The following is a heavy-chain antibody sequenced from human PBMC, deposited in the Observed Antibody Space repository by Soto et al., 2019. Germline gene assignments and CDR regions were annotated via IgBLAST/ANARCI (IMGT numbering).Heavy chain of an antibody. CDR2: INPNSGGT. CDR1: GYTFTGYY. V-gene: IGHV1-2*02. Sequence: ASVKVSCKASGYTFTGYYMHWVRQAPGQGLEWMGWINPNSGGTNYAQKFQGRVTMTRDTSISTAYMDPVDTATYYCARTLRWTIDYWGQGTLVTVSS. D-gene: IGHD5-18*01. CDR3: WTIDY. J-gene: IGHJ4*02.